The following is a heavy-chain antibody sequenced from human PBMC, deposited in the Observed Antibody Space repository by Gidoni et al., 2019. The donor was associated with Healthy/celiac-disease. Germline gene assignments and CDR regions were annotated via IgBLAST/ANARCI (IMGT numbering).Heavy chain of an antibody. V-gene: IGHV1-46*03. CDR3: ATGFARSPYDSSGYYFDY. D-gene: IGHD3-22*01. CDR2: INPSGGST. J-gene: IGHJ4*02. CDR1: GYTYTSYY. Sequence: QVQLVQSGAEVKKPGVPVKVSCKASGYTYTSYYMHWVRQAPGQGLEWMGIINPSGGSTSYAQKFQGRVTMTRDTSTSTVYMGLSSLRSEDTAVYYCATGFARSPYDSSGYYFDYWGQGTLVTVSS.